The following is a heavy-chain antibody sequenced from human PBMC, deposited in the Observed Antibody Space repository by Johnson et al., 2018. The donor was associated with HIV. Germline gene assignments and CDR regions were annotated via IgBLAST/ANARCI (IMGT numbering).Heavy chain of an antibody. CDR1: EFTFTNYA. Sequence: QVQLVESGGGVVQPGRSLRIYCAVSEFTFTNYAMHWVRLAPGKGLQWVAVISYDGKNKYYADSVKGRFTISRDNAKKSLYLQMNSLRAEDTALYYCVSRGRYCSNGVCFDAFDIWGQGTTVTVSS. CDR2: ISYDGKNK. D-gene: IGHD2-8*01. J-gene: IGHJ3*02. V-gene: IGHV3-30*03. CDR3: VSRGRYCSNGVCFDAFDI.